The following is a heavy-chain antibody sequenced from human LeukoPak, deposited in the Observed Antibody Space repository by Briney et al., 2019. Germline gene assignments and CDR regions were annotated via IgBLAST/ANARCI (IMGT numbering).Heavy chain of an antibody. CDR2: LWSAEKNR. Sequence: GGSLRLSCAASGFTGLSSFSSYAMHWVRQAPGKGLEWVAVLWSAEKNRYHADSVKGRFSISRDKSKNTLSLQMNSLRVEDTALYYCARDNGFEQQLVPRGGMDGWGQGTTVIVSS. CDR1: GFTGLSSFSSYA. CDR3: ARDNGFEQQLVPRGGMDG. J-gene: IGHJ6*02. D-gene: IGHD6-13*01. V-gene: IGHV3-30*04.